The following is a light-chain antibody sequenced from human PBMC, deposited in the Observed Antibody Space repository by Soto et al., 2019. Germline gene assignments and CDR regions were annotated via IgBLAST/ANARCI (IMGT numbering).Light chain of an antibody. V-gene: IGKV1-9*01. Sequence: IQLTQSPSSLSASVVGGVTITFRASQGINTFLAWYQQKPGKAPKLLIYAASTLQSGVPSRFSGSGSGTGFTLTISSLQPEDFATYYCQQLESYPSTFGGGTKVDIK. CDR2: AAS. CDR3: QQLESYPST. CDR1: QGINTF. J-gene: IGKJ4*01.